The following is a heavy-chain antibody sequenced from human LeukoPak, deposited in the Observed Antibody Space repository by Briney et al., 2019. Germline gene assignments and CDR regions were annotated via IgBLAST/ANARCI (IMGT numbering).Heavy chain of an antibody. V-gene: IGHV4-38-2*01. CDR1: GFTFSDYY. CDR3: ARARYFDWLLTWFDP. Sequence: TGGSLRLSCAASGFTFSDYYMSWSRQAPGKGLGWVGSIYYSGSTYYNPSLKSRVTISVDTSKNQFSLKLSSVTAADTAVYYCARARYFDWLLTWFDPWGQGTLVTVSS. CDR2: IYYSGST. J-gene: IGHJ5*02. D-gene: IGHD3-9*01.